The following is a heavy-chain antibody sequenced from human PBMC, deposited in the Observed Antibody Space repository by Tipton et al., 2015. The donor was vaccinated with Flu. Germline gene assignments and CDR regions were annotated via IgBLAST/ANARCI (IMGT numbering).Heavy chain of an antibody. CDR3: ARGLMWWAATTDT. V-gene: IGHV3-53*01. CDR1: GFIISNYY. J-gene: IGHJ5*02. CDR2: IYTGGST. Sequence: SLRLSCAASGFIISNYYMSWVRQAPGKGLECVSVIYTGGSTSYTDSVKGRFTISRDNSKDTLYLQMSGLRVEDTTVYYCARGLMWWAATTDTWGQGSLVTFAS. D-gene: IGHD2-21*01.